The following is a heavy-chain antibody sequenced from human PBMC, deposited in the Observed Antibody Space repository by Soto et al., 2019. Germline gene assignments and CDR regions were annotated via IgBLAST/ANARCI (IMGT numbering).Heavy chain of an antibody. CDR3: ARRVREFVFTNAWLDR. J-gene: IGHJ5*02. CDR2: IFSNDDK. V-gene: IGHV2-26*01. Sequence: LVNPTETLTLTCTVSGLSLSNARMAVSLIRQPPGKALEWLAHIFSNDDKSYTTSLKTRLTTSKDTCKSKVVCTRTHMDPVATATSYCARRVREFVFTNAWLDRWGKGNLVRVSS. D-gene: IGHD3-10*01. CDR1: GLSLSNARMA.